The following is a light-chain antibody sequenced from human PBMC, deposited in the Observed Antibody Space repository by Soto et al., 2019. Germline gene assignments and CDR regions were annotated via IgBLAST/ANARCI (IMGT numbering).Light chain of an antibody. CDR3: QQYNSWWK. Sequence: DIQMTQSPSTLSAYVGDIVTITCRASQSISSWLAWYQQKPGKAPKLLIYDASSLESGVPSRFSGSGSGTIFTLTISSLQPDDFATYYCQQYNSWWKCGQGTKGDI. V-gene: IGKV1-5*01. CDR1: QSISSW. J-gene: IGKJ1*01. CDR2: DAS.